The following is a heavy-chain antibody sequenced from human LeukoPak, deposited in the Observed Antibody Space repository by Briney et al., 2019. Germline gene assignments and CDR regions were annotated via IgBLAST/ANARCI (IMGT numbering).Heavy chain of an antibody. CDR2: INSDGSST. J-gene: IGHJ4*02. CDR1: GFTFSSYW. CDR3: ARDGYNSDFGDY. D-gene: IGHD5-24*01. Sequence: GGSLRLSCAASGFTFSSYWMHWVRQAPGKGLVWVSHINSDGSSTNYADSVKGRFTISRDNAKNTLYLQMNSLRAEDTAVYYCARDGYNSDFGDYWGQGTLVTVSS. V-gene: IGHV3-74*01.